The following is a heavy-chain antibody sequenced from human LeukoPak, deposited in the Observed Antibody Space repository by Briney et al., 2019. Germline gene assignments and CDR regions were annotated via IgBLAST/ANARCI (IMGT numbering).Heavy chain of an antibody. CDR2: ISSRGSAV. Sequence: GGSLRLSCTVSGSTFNSHSMNWVRQAPGKGLEWISYISSRGSAVYSAVSVKGRFTISRDNANNSLFLQMNSLRDEDTAVYYCARVVLGYCSGGSCPGGYYNYMDVWGKGTSVTVSS. J-gene: IGHJ6*03. V-gene: IGHV3-48*02. CDR1: GSTFNSHS. D-gene: IGHD2-15*01. CDR3: ARVVLGYCSGGSCPGGYYNYMDV.